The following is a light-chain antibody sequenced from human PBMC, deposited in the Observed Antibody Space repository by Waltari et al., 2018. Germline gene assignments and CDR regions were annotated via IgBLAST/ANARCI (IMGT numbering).Light chain of an antibody. J-gene: IGKJ4*01. CDR2: DTS. CDR1: QSLSNY. CDR3: QQRRNWPLT. V-gene: IGKV3-11*01. Sequence: DIVLTQSPATLPLSPGERATLSCLASQSLSNYLAWYQQKPGQAPRLLIYDTSNRATGIPARFSGSGFGTDFTLTISSLEPEDFAVYYCQQRRNWPLTFGGGTKVEIK.